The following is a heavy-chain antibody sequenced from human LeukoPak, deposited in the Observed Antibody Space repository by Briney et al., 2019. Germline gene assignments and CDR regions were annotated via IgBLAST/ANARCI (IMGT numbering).Heavy chain of an antibody. J-gene: IGHJ6*03. V-gene: IGHV4-61*09. Sequence: SETLSLTCTVSDDPINSGVYYWNWIRQPAGTGLEWIGHIYTSGTTTNSNPSLKSRAAISLDTSKNHFSLKLSSVTAADTAVYYCARAKKRSGRSRNFYLDVWGKGTTVTVSS. CDR1: DDPINSGVYY. D-gene: IGHD1-26*01. CDR2: IYTSGTTT. CDR3: ARAKKRSGRSRNFYLDV.